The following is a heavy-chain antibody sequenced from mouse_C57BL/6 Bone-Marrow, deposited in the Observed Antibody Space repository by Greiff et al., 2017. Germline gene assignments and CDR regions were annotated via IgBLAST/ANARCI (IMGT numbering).Heavy chain of an antibody. CDR2: IDPSDSYT. V-gene: IGHV1-59*01. D-gene: IGHD1-1*01. Sequence: VQLQQPGAELVRPGTSVKLSCKASGYTFTSYWMHWVKQWPGQGLEWIGVIDPSDSYTNSNKKFKGKATLTVAKSSSTAYMQLSSLTSEDSAVYDWARDSTTVVATDWYFDVWGTGTTVTVSS. CDR1: GYTFTSYW. J-gene: IGHJ1*03. CDR3: ARDSTTVVATDWYFDV.